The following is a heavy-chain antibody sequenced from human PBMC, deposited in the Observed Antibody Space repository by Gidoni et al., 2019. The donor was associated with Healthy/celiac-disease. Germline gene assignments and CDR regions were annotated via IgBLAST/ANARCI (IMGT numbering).Heavy chain of an antibody. J-gene: IGHJ4*02. Sequence: QVQLQQWGAGLMKPSEPLSLTCAVYGGSFSGCYWSWIRQPPGTGLAWIRKINHSGSTNYNPSLKSRVTISVDTSKNQFSLKLSSVTAADTAVYYCARGGDYEALDYWGQGTLVTVSS. D-gene: IGHD4-17*01. CDR1: GGSFSGCY. CDR3: ARGGDYEALDY. CDR2: INHSGST. V-gene: IGHV4-34*01.